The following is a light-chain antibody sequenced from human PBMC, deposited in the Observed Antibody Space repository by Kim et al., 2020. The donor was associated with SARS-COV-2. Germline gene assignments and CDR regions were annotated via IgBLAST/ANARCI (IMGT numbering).Light chain of an antibody. Sequence: QSVNISCTGNSSDVGGYNFVSWHQQHPGKAPKLIIYDVNKRPSGVPNRFSGSKSGNTASLTVSGLQAEDEADYYCSSYAGTNNFYVFGTGTKVTVL. CDR2: DVN. J-gene: IGLJ1*01. CDR3: SSYAGTNNFYV. V-gene: IGLV2-8*01. CDR1: SSDVGGYNF.